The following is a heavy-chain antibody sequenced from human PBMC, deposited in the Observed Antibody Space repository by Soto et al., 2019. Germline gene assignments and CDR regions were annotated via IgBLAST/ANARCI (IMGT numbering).Heavy chain of an antibody. J-gene: IGHJ4*02. Sequence: SETLSLTCAVYGGSFSGYYWSWIRQPPGKGLEWIGEINHSGSTNYNPSLKSRVTISVDTSKNQFSLKLSSVTAADTAVYYCARTYYDILTGYPFLDYWGQGXLVTVSS. D-gene: IGHD3-9*01. CDR3: ARTYYDILTGYPFLDY. V-gene: IGHV4-34*01. CDR2: INHSGST. CDR1: GGSFSGYY.